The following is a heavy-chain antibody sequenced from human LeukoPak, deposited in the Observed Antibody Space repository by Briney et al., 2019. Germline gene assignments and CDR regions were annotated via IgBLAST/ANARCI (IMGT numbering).Heavy chain of an antibody. Sequence: GGSLRLSCAASGFTFSSYGMHWVRQAPGKGLEWVAFIRYDGSNKYYADSVKGRFTISRDNSKNTLYLQMNSLRAEDTAVYYCAKDGEAVAGPHDAFDTWGQGTMVTVSS. V-gene: IGHV3-30*02. CDR3: AKDGEAVAGPHDAFDT. CDR2: IRYDGSNK. CDR1: GFTFSSYG. D-gene: IGHD6-19*01. J-gene: IGHJ3*02.